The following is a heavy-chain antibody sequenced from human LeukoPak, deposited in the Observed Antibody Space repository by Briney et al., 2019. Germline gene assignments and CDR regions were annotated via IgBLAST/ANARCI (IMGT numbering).Heavy chain of an antibody. J-gene: IGHJ4*02. V-gene: IGHV3-23*01. CDR1: GFTFSSYA. CDR3: AKFWGQYCSGGSCYSFDY. Sequence: GGSLRLSCAASGFTFSSYAMSWVRRAPGKGLEWVSAISGSGGSTYYADSVKGRFTISRDNSKNTLYLQMNSLRAEDTAVYYCAKFWGQYCSGGSCYSFDYWGQGTLVTVSS. CDR2: ISGSGGST. D-gene: IGHD2-15*01.